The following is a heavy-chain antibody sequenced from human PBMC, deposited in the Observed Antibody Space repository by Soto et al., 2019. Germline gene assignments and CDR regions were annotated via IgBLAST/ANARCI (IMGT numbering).Heavy chain of an antibody. J-gene: IGHJ6*02. CDR1: RCTFSSYA. CDR3: ARESRSDDFWSGYYSYYGMDV. V-gene: IGHV1-69*06. Sequence: SVKVSCKASRCTFSSYAISWVRHAPGQGLEWMGGIIPIFGTANYAQKFQGRVTITADKSTSTAYMELSSLRSDDAAVYYCARESRSDDFWSGYYSYYGMDVWGQGATVTVSS. CDR2: IIPIFGTA. D-gene: IGHD3-3*01.